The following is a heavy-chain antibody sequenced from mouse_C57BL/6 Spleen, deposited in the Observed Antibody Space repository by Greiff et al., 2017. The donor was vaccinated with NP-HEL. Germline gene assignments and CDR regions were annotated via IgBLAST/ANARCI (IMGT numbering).Heavy chain of an antibody. Sequence: EVQLQQSGAELVKPGASVKLSCTASGFNIKDYYMHWVKQRTEQGLEWIGRIDPEDGETKYATKFQGKATITANTSSNTAYLQLSSLTSEDTAVYYCARREFYYYGSSYAMDYWGQGTSVTVSS. J-gene: IGHJ4*01. CDR1: GFNIKDYY. V-gene: IGHV14-2*01. CDR3: ARREFYYYGSSYAMDY. CDR2: IDPEDGET. D-gene: IGHD1-1*01.